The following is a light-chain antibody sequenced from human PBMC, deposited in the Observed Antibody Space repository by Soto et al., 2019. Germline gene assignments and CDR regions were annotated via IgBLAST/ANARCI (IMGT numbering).Light chain of an antibody. Sequence: EIVLTQSPATLSLSPGERATLSCRASQSVSSYLAWYQQKPGQAPRLLIYDASNRATGIPARFSGSGSGTDFTLTISSLDPEDFAVYYCHQRSTWWTFGQGTRVEIK. CDR3: HQRSTWWT. J-gene: IGKJ1*01. V-gene: IGKV3-11*01. CDR1: QSVSSY. CDR2: DAS.